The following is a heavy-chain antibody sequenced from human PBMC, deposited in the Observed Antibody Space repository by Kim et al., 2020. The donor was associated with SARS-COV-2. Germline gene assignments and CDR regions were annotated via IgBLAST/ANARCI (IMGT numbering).Heavy chain of an antibody. J-gene: IGHJ4*02. CDR2: ISTTGEYE. D-gene: IGHD3-10*02. Sequence: GGSLRLSCATSGFNFSNYYMTWVRQAPGKGLEWVSSISTTGEYEYYTDSLRGRISISRDNAENSLYLQINSLRAEDTAVYYCARDRSHVVTTIFGFGYWGQGTLVTVSS. CDR3: ARDRSHVVTTIFGFGY. CDR1: GFNFSNYY. V-gene: IGHV3-21*01.